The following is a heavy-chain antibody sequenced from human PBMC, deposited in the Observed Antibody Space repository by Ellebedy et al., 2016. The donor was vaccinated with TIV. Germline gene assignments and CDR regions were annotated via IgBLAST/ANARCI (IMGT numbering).Heavy chain of an antibody. CDR2: ISTSGNTV. V-gene: IGHV3-48*03. Sequence: SLKISCVASGFTLRRFEIHWVRQAPGKGLEWLSYISTSGNTVYYADSVKGRFTISRDNDKNSLYLQMDSLRTEDTAIYYCAREQQIRSLDAFDVWGQGTMVTVSS. CDR1: GFTLRRFE. J-gene: IGHJ3*01. D-gene: IGHD6-13*01. CDR3: AREQQIRSLDAFDV.